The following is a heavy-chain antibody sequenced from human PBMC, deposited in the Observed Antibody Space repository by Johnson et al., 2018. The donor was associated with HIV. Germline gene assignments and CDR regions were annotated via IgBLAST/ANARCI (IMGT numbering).Heavy chain of an antibody. CDR2: MSSSGSTI. J-gene: IGHJ3*02. Sequence: VQLVESGGGLVQPGGSLRLSCAASGFTVSSNYMSWIRQAPGKGLEWISYMSSSGSTIYHADSVKGRFTISRDNAKNSLYLQMHSLRAEDTAVYYCVCLRAWTFDIWGQGTMVTVSS. V-gene: IGHV3-11*04. D-gene: IGHD3-10*01. CDR1: GFTVSSNY. CDR3: VCLRAWTFDI.